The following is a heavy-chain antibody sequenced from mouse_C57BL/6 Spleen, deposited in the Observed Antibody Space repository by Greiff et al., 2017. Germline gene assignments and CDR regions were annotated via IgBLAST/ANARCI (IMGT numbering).Heavy chain of an antibody. D-gene: IGHD1-1*01. CDR1: GFNIKDYY. J-gene: IGHJ3*01. CDR2: IDPEDGDT. CDR3: TRGYYYGSSYDLFAY. V-gene: IGHV14-1*01. Sequence: VQLQQSGAELVRPGASVKLSCTASGFNIKDYYMHWVKQRPEQGLEWSGRIDPEDGDTEYAPKFQGKATMTADTSSNTAYLPLSSLTSEDTAVYYCTRGYYYGSSYDLFAYWGQGTLVTVSA.